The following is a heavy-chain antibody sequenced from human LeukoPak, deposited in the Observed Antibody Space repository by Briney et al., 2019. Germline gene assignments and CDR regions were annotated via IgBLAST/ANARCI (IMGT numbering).Heavy chain of an antibody. D-gene: IGHD3-3*01. CDR2: INPNSGHT. V-gene: IGHV1-2*02. CDR3: ARALYYDFWSGYYGAYYYYMDV. J-gene: IGHJ6*03. Sequence: ASVKVSCKASGYTFTDYYMHWVRQAPGQGLEWMGWINPNSGHTNYAQKFQGRVTMTRDTSISTAFMDLSRLRSDDTAVYYCARALYYDFWSGYYGAYYYYMDVWGKGTTVTVSS. CDR1: GYTFTDYY.